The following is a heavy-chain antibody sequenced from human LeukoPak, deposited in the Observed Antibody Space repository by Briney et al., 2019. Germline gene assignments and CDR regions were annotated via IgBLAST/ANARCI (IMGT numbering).Heavy chain of an antibody. CDR3: ARGLMTTVNWFDP. D-gene: IGHD4-17*01. Sequence: PGGSLRLSCAASGFTFSSYSMNWVRQAPGKGPEWVSSISSSSSYIYYADSVKGRFTISRDNAKNSLYLQMNSLRAEDTAVYYCARGLMTTVNWFDPWGQGTLVTVSS. CDR2: ISSSSSYI. CDR1: GFTFSSYS. V-gene: IGHV3-21*01. J-gene: IGHJ5*02.